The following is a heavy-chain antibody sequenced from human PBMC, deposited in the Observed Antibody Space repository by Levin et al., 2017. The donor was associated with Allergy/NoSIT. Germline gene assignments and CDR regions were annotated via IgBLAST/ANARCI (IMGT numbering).Heavy chain of an antibody. Sequence: SSETLSLTCTVSGGSMSNYWSWIRQPPGKGLEWIGYIYYSGSTNYNPSLKSRVTISVDTSKNQFSLKLSSVTAADTAVYYCARDRSHIAASGTHYYYGMDVWGQGTTVTVSS. CDR2: IYYSGST. J-gene: IGHJ6*02. CDR3: ARDRSHIAASGTHYYYGMDV. D-gene: IGHD6-13*01. CDR1: GGSMSNY. V-gene: IGHV4-59*01.